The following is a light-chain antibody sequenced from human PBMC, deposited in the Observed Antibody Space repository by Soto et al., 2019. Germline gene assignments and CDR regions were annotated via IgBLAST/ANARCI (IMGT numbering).Light chain of an antibody. CDR1: SSDVGGYNY. CDR3: SSCTSSSTYV. Sequence: QSALTQPASVSGSPGQSIIISCTGTSSDVGGYNYVSWYQQNPGKAPKLMIYEVSNRPSGVSDRFSGSKSGNTASLTISGLQAEDEADYYCSSCTSSSTYVFGTGTKLTVL. CDR2: EVS. J-gene: IGLJ1*01. V-gene: IGLV2-14*01.